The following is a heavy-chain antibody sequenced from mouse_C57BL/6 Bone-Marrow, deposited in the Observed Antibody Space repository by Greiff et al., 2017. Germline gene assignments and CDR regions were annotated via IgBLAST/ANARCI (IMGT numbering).Heavy chain of an antibody. V-gene: IGHV1-59*01. J-gene: IGHJ4*01. D-gene: IGHD2-4*01. CDR3: ARVYYDILSDGMDY. CDR2: IDPSDSYT. CDR1: GYTFTSYW. Sequence: QVQLQQPGAELVRPGTSVKLSCKASGYTFTSYWMHWVKQRPGQGLEWIGVIDPSDSYTNYNQKFKGKATLTVDTSSSTAYMQLSSLTSEDSAVYYCARVYYDILSDGMDYWGQGTSVTVSS.